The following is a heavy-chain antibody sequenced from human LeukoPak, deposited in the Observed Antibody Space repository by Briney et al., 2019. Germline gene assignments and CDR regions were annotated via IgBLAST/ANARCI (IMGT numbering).Heavy chain of an antibody. CDR2: IIPIFGSA. CDR3: ARGGSGSYFSWLDP. V-gene: IGHV1-69*13. CDR1: GGTFSSYT. J-gene: IGHJ5*02. D-gene: IGHD3-10*01. Sequence: SVKVSCKASGGTFSSYTISWVRQAPGQGLEWMGGIIPIFGSANYAQQFQGRVTITADESTSTAYMELSSLRSDDTAVYYCARGGSGSYFSWLDPWGQGTLVTVSS.